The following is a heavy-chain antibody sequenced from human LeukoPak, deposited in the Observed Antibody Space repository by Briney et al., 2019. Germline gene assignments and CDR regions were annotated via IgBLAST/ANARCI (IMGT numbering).Heavy chain of an antibody. CDR2: IYTSGST. Sequence: PSETLSLTCTVSGGSISSYYWSWIRQPAGKGLEWIGRIYTSGSTNYNPSLKSRVTMSVDTSKNQFSLKLSSVTAADTAVYYCARAAVAGNGGNYFDYWSQGTLVTVSS. D-gene: IGHD6-19*01. CDR1: GGSISSYY. CDR3: ARAAVAGNGGNYFDY. J-gene: IGHJ4*02. V-gene: IGHV4-4*07.